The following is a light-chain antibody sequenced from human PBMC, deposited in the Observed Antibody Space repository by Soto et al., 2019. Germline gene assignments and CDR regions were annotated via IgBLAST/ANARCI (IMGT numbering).Light chain of an antibody. CDR3: ATWDDNVKGSV. CDR2: TNS. CDR1: ASNIGSNF. J-gene: IGLJ2*01. V-gene: IGLV1-44*01. Sequence: QSVLTQPPSASGPPGQRVTISCSGRASNIGSNFVSWYQVFPGTAPKLLIYTNSHRPSGVPDRFSGSRSGTSASLDISGLQSDDEADYFCATWDDNVKGSVFGGGTQLTVL.